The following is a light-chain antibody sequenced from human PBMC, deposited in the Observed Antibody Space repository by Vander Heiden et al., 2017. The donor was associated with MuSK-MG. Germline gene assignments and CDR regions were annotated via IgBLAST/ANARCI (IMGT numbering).Light chain of an antibody. J-gene: IGKJ2*01. V-gene: IGKV3-20*01. Sequence: EIVLTQTPGILTLSREGRANLSCRASQSVIINYLAWYQQKPGQAPRLLIYDASNRATGIADRFRGSGSGTDFTLTINGLEPEDSAVYYCQQYGNSPFTFGQGTKLEIK. CDR2: DAS. CDR1: QSVIINY. CDR3: QQYGNSPFT.